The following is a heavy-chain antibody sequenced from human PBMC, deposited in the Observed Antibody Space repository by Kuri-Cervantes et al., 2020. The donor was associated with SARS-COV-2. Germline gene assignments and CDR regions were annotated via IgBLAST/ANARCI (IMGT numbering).Heavy chain of an antibody. V-gene: IGHV3-9*03. CDR3: AKDMGEWDAFDI. D-gene: IGHD1-26*01. CDR2: ISWNSGSI. J-gene: IGHJ3*02. CDR1: GFTFDDYA. Sequence: GGSLRLACAASGFTFDDYAMHWVRQAPGKGLEWVSGISWNSGSIGYADSVKGRFTISRDNAKNSLYLQMNSLRAEDMALYYCAKDMGEWDAFDIWGQGTVVTVSS.